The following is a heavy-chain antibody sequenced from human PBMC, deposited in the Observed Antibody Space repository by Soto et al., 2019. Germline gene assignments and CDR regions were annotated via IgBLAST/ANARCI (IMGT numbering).Heavy chain of an antibody. CDR1: GFSFSTSEVG. CDR2: IYWNDDK. J-gene: IGHJ2*01. V-gene: IGHV2-5*01. Sequence: QITLKESGPTLVKPTQTLTLTCTFSGFSFSTSEVGVGWIRQPPGEAREWLALIYWNDDKRYSPSLKSRLTIAKDNANNQVVLTVTNMDPVDTATYYCVHRRRQEWGKSHGDYWYFDRWGRGTLVTVSS. D-gene: IGHD3-16*01. CDR3: VHRRRQEWGKSHGDYWYFDR.